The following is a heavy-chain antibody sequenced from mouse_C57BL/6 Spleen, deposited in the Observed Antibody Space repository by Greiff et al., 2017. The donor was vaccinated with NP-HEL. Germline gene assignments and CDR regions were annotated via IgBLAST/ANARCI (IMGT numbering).Heavy chain of an antibody. CDR2: INPNNGGT. CDR1: GYTFTDYN. V-gene: IGHV1-18*01. Sequence: EVQLQQSGPELVKPGASVKIPCKASGYTFTDYNMDWVKQSHGKSLEWIGDINPNNGGTIYNQKFKGKATLTVDKSSSTSYMERRSLTSEDPAVYYGSRGGGTGVATPFDYWGQGTTLTVSS. CDR3: SRGGGTGVATPFDY. D-gene: IGHD1-1*01. J-gene: IGHJ2*01.